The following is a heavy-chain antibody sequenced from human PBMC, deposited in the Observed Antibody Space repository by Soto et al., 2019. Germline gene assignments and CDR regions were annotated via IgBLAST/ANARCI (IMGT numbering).Heavy chain of an antibody. V-gene: IGHV4-59*01. D-gene: IGHD1-26*01. CDR2: NFYSGST. CDR3: TGSGSYPTAGYGMDV. Sequence: QVQLQESGPGLVTPSETLSLTCTVSGGSIRSYYWSWIRQPPGQGLEWIGYNFYSGSTNYNSSLKSRVTISLDTARNQGSLTLSSVTAADTGVYYWTGSGSYPTAGYGMDVWGQGTTVTVSS. J-gene: IGHJ6*02. CDR1: GGSIRSYY.